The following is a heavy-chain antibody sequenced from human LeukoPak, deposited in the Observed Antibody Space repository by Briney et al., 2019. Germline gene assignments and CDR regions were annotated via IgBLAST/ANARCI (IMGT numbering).Heavy chain of an antibody. Sequence: PGGSLRLSCAASGFTFSSYEMNWVRQAPGKGLEWVSYISSSGSTIYYADSVKGRFTISRDYAKNSLYLQMNSLRDEDTAVYYCTRGASVTTYAFDMWGQGTMVTVSS. CDR2: ISSSGSTI. V-gene: IGHV3-48*03. J-gene: IGHJ3*02. D-gene: IGHD4-17*01. CDR3: TRGASVTTYAFDM. CDR1: GFTFSSYE.